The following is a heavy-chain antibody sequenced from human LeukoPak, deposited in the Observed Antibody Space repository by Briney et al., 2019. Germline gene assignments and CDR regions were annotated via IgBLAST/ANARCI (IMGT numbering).Heavy chain of an antibody. CDR1: GGSFSGYY. Sequence: PSETLSLTCAVYGGSFSGYYWSWIRQPPGKGLEWIGEINHSGSTNYNPSLKSRVTISVDTSKNQFSLKLSSVTAADTAVYYCARVPFGGWYVDYWGQGTLVTVSS. V-gene: IGHV4-34*01. D-gene: IGHD6-19*01. CDR2: INHSGST. J-gene: IGHJ4*02. CDR3: ARVPFGGWYVDY.